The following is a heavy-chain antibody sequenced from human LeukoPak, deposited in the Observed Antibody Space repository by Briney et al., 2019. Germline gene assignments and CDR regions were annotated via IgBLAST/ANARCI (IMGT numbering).Heavy chain of an antibody. CDR2: MYYRGTS. V-gene: IGHV4-39*01. J-gene: IGHJ4*02. CDR3: ARHRYSNYVWRFFDY. CDR1: GGSISSSDSY. D-gene: IGHD4-11*01. Sequence: SETLSLTCSVSGGSISSSDSYWGWIRQPPGKGLEWIGSMYYRGTSYYKPSLKSRVIISVDTSKNQFSLILSSVTAADTAVFYCARHRYSNYVWRFFDYWGQGILVTVSS.